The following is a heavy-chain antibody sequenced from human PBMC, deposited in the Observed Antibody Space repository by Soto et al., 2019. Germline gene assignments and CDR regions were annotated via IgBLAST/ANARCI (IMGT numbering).Heavy chain of an antibody. CDR3: ARHGGAAGYYYYYYYMDV. CDR2: IYYSGST. Sequence: QVQLQESGPGLVKPSETLSLTCTVSGGSISSYYWSWIRQPPGKGLEWIGYIYYSGSTNYNPSLKSRVNISVDTSKNQFSLKLSSVTAADTAVYYCARHGGAAGYYYYYYYMDVWGKGTTVTVSS. CDR1: GGSISSYY. J-gene: IGHJ6*03. D-gene: IGHD6-13*01. V-gene: IGHV4-59*08.